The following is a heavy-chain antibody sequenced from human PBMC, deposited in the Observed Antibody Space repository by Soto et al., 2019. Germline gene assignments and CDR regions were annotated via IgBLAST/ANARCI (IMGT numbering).Heavy chain of an antibody. CDR2: IYHSGSA. Sequence: QVELQESGPGLVKPSGTLSLTCAVSGGSVSSTYWWSWVRQPPGKGLEWIGEIYHSGSANYNPSLKSRVNISVDNSKNQFSLNLNSVTAADTAVYYCARYNAASGTYYFDYWGQGTLVTVSS. J-gene: IGHJ4*02. CDR1: GGSVSSTYW. CDR3: ARYNAASGTYYFDY. V-gene: IGHV4-4*02. D-gene: IGHD6-13*01.